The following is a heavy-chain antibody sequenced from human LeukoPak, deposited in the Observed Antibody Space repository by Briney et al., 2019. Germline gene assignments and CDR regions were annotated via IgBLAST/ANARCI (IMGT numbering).Heavy chain of an antibody. V-gene: IGHV3-7*01. Sequence: PGGSLRLSCAASGFTFSSYWMSWVRQAPGKGLEWVANIKQDGSEKYYVDSVKGRFTISRDNAKNSLYLQMNSLRAEDTAVYYCARVVGEPSDAFDIWGQGTMVTVSS. CDR3: ARVVGEPSDAFDI. J-gene: IGHJ3*02. D-gene: IGHD1-14*01. CDR1: GFTFSSYW. CDR2: IKQDGSEK.